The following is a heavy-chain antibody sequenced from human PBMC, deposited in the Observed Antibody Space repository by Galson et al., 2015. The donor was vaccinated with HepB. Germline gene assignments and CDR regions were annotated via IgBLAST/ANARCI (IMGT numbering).Heavy chain of an antibody. D-gene: IGHD5-24*01. Sequence: SLRLSCAASEFIFSSSSMNWVRQAPWKGLEWVSSISSDSDSIYYADSVRGRFIISRDNARKSLHLQMNSLKPEDTAVYYCARRDVFDIWGQGAMVIVSS. V-gene: IGHV3-21*01. CDR3: ARRDVFDI. CDR2: ISSDSDSI. CDR1: EFIFSSSS. J-gene: IGHJ3*02.